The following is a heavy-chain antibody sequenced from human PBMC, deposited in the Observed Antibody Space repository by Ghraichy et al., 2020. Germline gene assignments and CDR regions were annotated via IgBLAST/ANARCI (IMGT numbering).Heavy chain of an antibody. CDR2: ISGSSAST. J-gene: IGHJ6*02. CDR3: AKGGPSGYYYYGMDV. CDR1: GFIFSSYA. D-gene: IGHD3-10*01. V-gene: IGHV3-23*01. Sequence: GESLNISCAASGFIFSSYAMSWVRQAPGQGLEWVSAISGSSASTYYADSVKGRFTISRDNSKNTLYLQMNSLRAEDTAVYYCAKGGPSGYYYYGMDVWGQGTTVTVSS.